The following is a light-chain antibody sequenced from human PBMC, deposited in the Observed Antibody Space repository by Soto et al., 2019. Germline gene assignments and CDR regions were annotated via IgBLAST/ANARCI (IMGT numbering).Light chain of an antibody. J-gene: IGLJ2*01. CDR2: TNE. Sequence: QSVLTQPPSASGTPGQRVTISCSGSSSNIGTNTVNWYRQLPGTAPTLLIYTNEQRPSGVPDRFSGSKSGTSASLAINGLQSEDEADYYCAAWDGSLNAVLFGGGTKLTVL. V-gene: IGLV1-44*01. CDR1: SSNIGTNT. CDR3: AAWDGSLNAVL.